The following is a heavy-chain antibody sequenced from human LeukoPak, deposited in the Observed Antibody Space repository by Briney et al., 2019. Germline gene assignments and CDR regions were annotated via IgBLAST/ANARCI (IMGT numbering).Heavy chain of an antibody. V-gene: IGHV3-23*01. J-gene: IGHJ3*02. D-gene: IGHD6-19*01. CDR1: RFTFSSYA. CDR3: AKEQWLTFDAFDI. CDR2: ISHTSSTI. Sequence: GGSLRLSCAASRFTFSSYAMNWVRQAPGKGLEWISYISHTSSTIYYADSVKGRFTISRDNSKNTLYLQMNTLRAEDTAVYYCAKEQWLTFDAFDIWGQGTMVTVSS.